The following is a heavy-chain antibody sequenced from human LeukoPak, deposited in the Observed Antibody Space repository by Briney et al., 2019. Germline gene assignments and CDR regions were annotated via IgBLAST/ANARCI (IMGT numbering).Heavy chain of an antibody. CDR3: ATDRGYSTFDI. CDR2: INPDGSAK. CDR1: GFTFRTSW. J-gene: IGHJ3*02. Sequence: GGSLRLSCAASGFTFRTSWMTWVRQAPGNGLEWVAHINPDGSAKSYPDSLKGRVTISRDNTENSLYLQVNTLRAEDTAVYYCATDRGYSTFDIWGRGTLVTVSS. V-gene: IGHV3-7*03. D-gene: IGHD5-18*01.